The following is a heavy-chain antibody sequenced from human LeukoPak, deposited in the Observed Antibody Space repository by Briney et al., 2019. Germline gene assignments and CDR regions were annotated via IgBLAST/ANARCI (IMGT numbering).Heavy chain of an antibody. J-gene: IGHJ5*02. CDR3: ARGSSTVAYSMIRDWLDP. V-gene: IGHV4-38-2*01. CDR1: GYSINFGHL. CDR2: INHSGRT. D-gene: IGHD5-12*01. Sequence: SETLSLTCDVSGYSINFGHLWGWIRRPPGKGLEWIASINHSGRTYYTPSLKSPVTVSVDTLKNQFSLKWTSVTAEDTAMYFCARGSSTVAYSMIRDWLDPWGQGTLVTVSS.